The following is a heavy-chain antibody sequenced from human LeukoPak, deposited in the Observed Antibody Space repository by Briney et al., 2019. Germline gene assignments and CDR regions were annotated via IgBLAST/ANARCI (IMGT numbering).Heavy chain of an antibody. CDR3: ARVRSDDENLLFDY. D-gene: IGHD1-1*01. J-gene: IGHJ4*02. V-gene: IGHV4-59*01. CDR2: IYYSGST. Sequence: PSETLSLTCSVSGGSISSYYWSWIRQPPGKGLEWIGYIYYSGSTNYNPSPKSRVTISVDTSKNQFSLKLSSVTAADTAVYYCARVRSDDENLLFDYWGQGTLVTVSS. CDR1: GGSISSYY.